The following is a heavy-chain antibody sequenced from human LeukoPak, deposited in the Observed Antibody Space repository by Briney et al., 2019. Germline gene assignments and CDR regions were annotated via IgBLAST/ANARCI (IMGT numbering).Heavy chain of an antibody. CDR2: IYYSGST. CDR3: ARGLSSSWFDAFDI. Sequence: SETLSLTCTVSGGSISSYYWSWIRQPPGKGLEWIGYIYYSGSTSYNPSLKSRVTISVDTSKNQFSLKLSSVTAADTAVYYCARGLSSSWFDAFDIWGQGTMVTVSS. D-gene: IGHD6-13*01. V-gene: IGHV4-59*01. CDR1: GGSISSYY. J-gene: IGHJ3*02.